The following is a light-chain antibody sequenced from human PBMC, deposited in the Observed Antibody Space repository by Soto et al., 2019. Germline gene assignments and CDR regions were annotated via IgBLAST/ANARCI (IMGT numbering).Light chain of an antibody. CDR1: QTVSTSF. CDR2: GAS. J-gene: IGKJ1*01. V-gene: IGKV3-20*01. CDR3: QQYETFSGT. Sequence: EIVLTQSPGTLSLSPGERGTLSCRASQTVSTSFLAWYQQKRGQAPRLLIYGASTRATGVPDRFTGSGSGTDFTLTIASLQPDEFATYDCQQYETFSGTVGPVTKVDIK.